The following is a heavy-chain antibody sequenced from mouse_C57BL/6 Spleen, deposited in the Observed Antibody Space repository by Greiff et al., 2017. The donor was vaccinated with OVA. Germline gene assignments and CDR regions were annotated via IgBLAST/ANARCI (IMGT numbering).Heavy chain of an antibody. CDR1: GYAFTNYL. Sequence: QVQLQQSGAELVRPGTSVKVSCKASGYAFTNYLIEWVKQRPGQGLEWIGVINPGSGGTNYNEKFKGKATLTADKSSSTAYMQLSSLTSEDSAVYFCAREAMDYGFDYWGQGTTRTVSS. D-gene: IGHD2-4*01. CDR3: AREAMDYGFDY. J-gene: IGHJ2*01. V-gene: IGHV1-54*01. CDR2: INPGSGGT.